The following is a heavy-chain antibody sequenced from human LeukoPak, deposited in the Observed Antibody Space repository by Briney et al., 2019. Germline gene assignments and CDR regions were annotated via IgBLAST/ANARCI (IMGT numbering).Heavy chain of an antibody. CDR3: ARDRGTMMGY. CDR1: GFTFSSYS. V-gene: IGHV3-48*01. CDR2: ISSSSSTI. J-gene: IGHJ4*02. Sequence: GGSLRLSCAASGFTFSSYSMNWVRQAPGKGLEWGSYISSSSSTIYYADSVKGRFTISRDNAKNSLYLQMNSLRAEDTAVYYYARDRGTMMGYWGQGSLVIVSS. D-gene: IGHD3-22*01.